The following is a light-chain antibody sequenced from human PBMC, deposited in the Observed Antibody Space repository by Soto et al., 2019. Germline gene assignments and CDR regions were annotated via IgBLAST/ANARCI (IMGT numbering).Light chain of an antibody. CDR1: QSISRW. J-gene: IGKJ1*01. CDR3: LQYSSYS. CDR2: KAS. Sequence: DIQMTQSPSTLSASVGDRVTITCRASQSISRWLDWYQQKPGKAPKLLIYKASSLESGVPSRFSGSGSGTEFTLTISSLQPDDFAAYYCLQYSSYSFGQGTKVEIK. V-gene: IGKV1-5*03.